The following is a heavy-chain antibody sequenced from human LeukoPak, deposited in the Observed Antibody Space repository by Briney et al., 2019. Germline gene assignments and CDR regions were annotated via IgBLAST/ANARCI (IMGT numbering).Heavy chain of an antibody. CDR1: GGSISSSSYY. CDR3: ARGGTKTYYYDSSGPHNWFDP. V-gene: IGHV4-39*07. Sequence: SETLSLTCTVSGGSISSSSYYWGWIRQPPGKGLEWIGSIYYSGSTNYNPSLKSRVTMSVDTSKNQFSLKLSSVTAADTAVYYCARGGTKTYYYDSSGPHNWFDPWGQGTLVTVSS. CDR2: IYYSGST. D-gene: IGHD3-22*01. J-gene: IGHJ5*02.